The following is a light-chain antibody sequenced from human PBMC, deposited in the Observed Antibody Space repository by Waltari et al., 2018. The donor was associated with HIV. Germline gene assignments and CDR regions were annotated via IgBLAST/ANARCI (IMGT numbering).Light chain of an antibody. V-gene: IGKV3-15*01. CDR2: VAS. CDR3: QQYNNWLPYT. CDR1: QSVSSN. J-gene: IGKJ2*01. Sequence: EIVMTQSPVTLSVSPGERATLSCRASQSVSSNLAWYQQKPGQAPRLLIYVASTRATGIPARFSGSGSGTECTLTISSLQSEDFAVYYCQQYNNWLPYTFGQGTKREIK.